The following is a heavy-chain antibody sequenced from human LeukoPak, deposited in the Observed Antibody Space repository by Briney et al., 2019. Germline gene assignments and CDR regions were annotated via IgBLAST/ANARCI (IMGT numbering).Heavy chain of an antibody. CDR2: ISSSSRYI. V-gene: IGHV3-21*01. CDR1: GFTFSSYS. CDR3: VRDGSSWGNFDY. Sequence: GGSLRLSCAASGFTFSSYSMNWVRQAPGKGLEWVSSISSSSRYIYYADSMKGRFTISRDNAKNSLYLQMNSLRTEDTAVYYCVRDGSSWGNFDYWGQGTLVSVSS. D-gene: IGHD7-27*01. J-gene: IGHJ4*02.